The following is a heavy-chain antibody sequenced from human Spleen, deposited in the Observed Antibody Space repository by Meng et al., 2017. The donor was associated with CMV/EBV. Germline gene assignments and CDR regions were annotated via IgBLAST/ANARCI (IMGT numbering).Heavy chain of an antibody. CDR3: ARCGSYYYYYGMDV. Sequence: SETLSLTCTVSGGSISSSSYYWGWIRQPPGKGLEWIGSIYYSGSTYYNPSLKSRVTISVDTSKNQFSLKLSSVIAADTAVYYCARCGSYYYYYGMDVWGQGTTVTVSS. D-gene: IGHD1-26*01. V-gene: IGHV4-39*01. J-gene: IGHJ6*02. CDR2: IYYSGST. CDR1: GGSISSSSYY.